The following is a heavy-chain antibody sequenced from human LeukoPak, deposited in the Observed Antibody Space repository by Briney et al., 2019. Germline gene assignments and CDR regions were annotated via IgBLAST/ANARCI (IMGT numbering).Heavy chain of an antibody. V-gene: IGHV4-39*07. D-gene: IGHD1-26*01. CDR3: ARGSSGSLRGAFGI. CDR2: IYYSGST. Sequence: SSETLSLTCTVSGGSISSSSYYWGWIRQPPGKGLEWIGSIYYSGSTYYNPSLKSRVTISVDTSKNQFSLKLSSVTAADTVVYYCARGSSGSLRGAFGIWGQGTMVTVSS. J-gene: IGHJ3*02. CDR1: GGSISSSSYY.